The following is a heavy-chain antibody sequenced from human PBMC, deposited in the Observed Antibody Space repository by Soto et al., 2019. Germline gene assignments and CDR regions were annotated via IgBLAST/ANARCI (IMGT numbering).Heavy chain of an antibody. CDR2: INPNSGGT. CDR3: AKKYYYDSSRGPFDY. V-gene: IGHV1-2*02. J-gene: IGHJ4*02. CDR1: GYTFTGYY. Sequence: GASVKVSCKASGYTFTGYYMHWVRQAPGQGLEWMGWINPNSGGTNYAQKFQGRVTMTRDTSISTAYMELSRLRSDDTAMYYCAKKYYYDSSRGPFDYWGQGTLVTVSS. D-gene: IGHD3-22*01.